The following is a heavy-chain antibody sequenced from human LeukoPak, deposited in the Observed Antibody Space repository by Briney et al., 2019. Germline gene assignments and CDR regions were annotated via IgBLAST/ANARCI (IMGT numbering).Heavy chain of an antibody. CDR3: ATWSNAWEFDY. CDR1: GFTFSSSW. Sequence: GGSLRLSCAASGFTFSSSWMTWVRQAPGKGLEWVAHINDDGTDKYYVDSVTGRFTISRDNTKNSLYLQMSSLRDEDTAVYYCATWSNAWEFDYWGQGALVSVSS. D-gene: IGHD1-26*01. V-gene: IGHV3-7*05. CDR2: INDDGTDK. J-gene: IGHJ4*02.